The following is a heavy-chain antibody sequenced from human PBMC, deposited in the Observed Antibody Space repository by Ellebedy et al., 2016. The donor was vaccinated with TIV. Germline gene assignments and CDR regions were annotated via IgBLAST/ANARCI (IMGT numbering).Heavy chain of an antibody. J-gene: IGHJ4*02. Sequence: GESLKTSCAASGFIFSDDAMSWVRQAPGKGLEWVSLISASGGATYYADSVKGRFNTSRDNSKNMVYLQMNSLRVEDTAVYYCANRLLCEYWGQGTLVTVSS. CDR2: ISASGGAT. CDR3: ANRLLCEY. V-gene: IGHV3-23*01. CDR1: GFIFSDDA.